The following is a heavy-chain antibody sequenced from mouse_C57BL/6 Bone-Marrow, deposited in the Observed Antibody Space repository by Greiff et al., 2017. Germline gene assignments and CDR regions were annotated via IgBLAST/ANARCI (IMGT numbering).Heavy chain of an antibody. CDR3: ARSRSCGWFAY. CDR2: IYWDDDK. J-gene: IGHJ3*01. V-gene: IGHV8-12*01. CDR1: GFSLSTSGMG. Sequence: QVTLKVSGPGILQSSQTLSLTCSFSGFSLSTSGMGVSWIRQPSGKGLEWLVHIYWDDDKRHNPSPKSRLTIYKDTSRNQVFLKITSVDTAVTATYYCARSRSCGWFAYWGQGTLVTVSA.